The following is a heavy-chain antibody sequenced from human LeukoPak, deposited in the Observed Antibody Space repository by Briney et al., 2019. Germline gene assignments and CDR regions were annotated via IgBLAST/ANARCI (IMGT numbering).Heavy chain of an antibody. D-gene: IGHD7-27*01. Sequence: ASVKVSCKASGYTFTSYYMHWVRQAPGQGLEWMGIINPSGGSTSYAQKFQGRVTITADKSTSTAYMELSSLRSEDTAVYYCARDNWGYYYYYMDVWGKGTTVTVSS. CDR2: INPSGGST. V-gene: IGHV1-46*01. J-gene: IGHJ6*03. CDR1: GYTFTSYY. CDR3: ARDNWGYYYYYMDV.